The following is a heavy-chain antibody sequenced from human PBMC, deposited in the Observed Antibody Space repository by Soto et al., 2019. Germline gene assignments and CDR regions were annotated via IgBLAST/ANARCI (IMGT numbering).Heavy chain of an antibody. Sequence: GGSLRLSWAASGFTFSNYVMTWVRQAPGRGLEWVSVISGSGGTTYYADSVKGRFTISRDNSKNTLYLQMNSLRAEDTAVYYCAKGQRITMIVVVIRPDALDYWGQGTLVTVSS. D-gene: IGHD3-22*01. CDR3: AKGQRITMIVVVIRPDALDY. CDR2: ISGSGGTT. CDR1: GFTFSNYV. J-gene: IGHJ4*02. V-gene: IGHV3-23*01.